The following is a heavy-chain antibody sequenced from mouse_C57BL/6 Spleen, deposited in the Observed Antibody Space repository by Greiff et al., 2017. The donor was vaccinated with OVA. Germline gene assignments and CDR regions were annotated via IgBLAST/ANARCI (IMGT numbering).Heavy chain of an antibody. V-gene: IGHV1-76*01. CDR2: IYPGSGNT. CDR3: ARSLTGTGYWYFDV. D-gene: IGHD4-1*01. Sequence: VKVVESGAELVRPGASVKLSCKASGYTFTDYYINWVKQRPGQGLEWIARIYPGSGNTYYNEKFKGKATLTAEKSSSTAYMQLSSLTSEDSAVYFCARSLTGTGYWYFDVWGTGTTVTVSS. CDR1: GYTFTDYY. J-gene: IGHJ1*03.